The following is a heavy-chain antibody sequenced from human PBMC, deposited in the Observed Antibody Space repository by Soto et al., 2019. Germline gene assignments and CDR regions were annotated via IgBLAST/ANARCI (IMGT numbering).Heavy chain of an antibody. J-gene: IGHJ4*02. CDR2: INPNGGGT. CDR3: ARDPIGGGAPYYLDY. V-gene: IGHV1-2*02. Sequence: QVQLVQSGAEVKKPGASMKVSCKASGYTFTVDYMHWVRQAAGQVLEWMVWINPNGGGTDYAQKFQGRVTMTRATSISTAYMELTRLRSHDTAVYYCARDPIGGGAPYYLDYWVQGTLVTVSS. D-gene: IGHD3-16*01. CDR1: GYTFTVDY.